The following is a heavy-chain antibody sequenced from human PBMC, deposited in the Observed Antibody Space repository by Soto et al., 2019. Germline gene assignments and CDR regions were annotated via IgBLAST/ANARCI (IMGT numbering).Heavy chain of an antibody. CDR2: IYSGGST. D-gene: IGHD3-3*01. CDR3: ARERIPIFGVVSLDAFDI. CDR1: GFTVSSNY. J-gene: IGHJ3*02. V-gene: IGHV3-53*01. Sequence: EVQLVESGGGLIQPGGSLRLSCAASGFTVSSNYMIWVRQAPGKGLEWVSVIYSGGSTYYADAVKGRFTISRDNSKNTLYLQMNSLRADDTAVYYCARERIPIFGVVSLDAFDIWGQGTMVTVSS.